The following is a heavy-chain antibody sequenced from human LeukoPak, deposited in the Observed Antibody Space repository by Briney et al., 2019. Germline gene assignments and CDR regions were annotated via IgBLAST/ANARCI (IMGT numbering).Heavy chain of an antibody. D-gene: IGHD3-10*01. V-gene: IGHV3-23*01. CDR1: GFTFSSYS. CDR2: ISGSGGST. Sequence: GGSLRLSCAASGFTFSSYSMNWVRQAPGKGLEWVSAISGSGGSTYYADSVKGRFTISRDNSKNTLYLQMNSLRAEDTAVYYCAKGNRPYYYGSGSYPGDYWGQGTLVTVSS. J-gene: IGHJ4*02. CDR3: AKGNRPYYYGSGSYPGDY.